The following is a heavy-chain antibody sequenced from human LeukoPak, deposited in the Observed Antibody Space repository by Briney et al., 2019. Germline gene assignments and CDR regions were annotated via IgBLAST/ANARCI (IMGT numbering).Heavy chain of an antibody. Sequence: SETLSLTCAVYGGSFSGYYWSWIRQPPGKGLEWIGEINHSGSTNYNPSLKSRVTISVDTSKNQFSLKLSSVSAADTAVYYCARGRMDRGPYYDYWGQGTLVSVSS. D-gene: IGHD3-10*01. CDR1: GGSFSGYY. J-gene: IGHJ4*02. CDR2: INHSGST. V-gene: IGHV4-34*01. CDR3: ARGRMDRGPYYDY.